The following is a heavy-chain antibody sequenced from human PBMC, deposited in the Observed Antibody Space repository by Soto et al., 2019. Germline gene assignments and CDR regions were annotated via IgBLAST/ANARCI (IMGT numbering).Heavy chain of an antibody. CDR1: GFTFSSYG. CDR2: ISYDGSNK. V-gene: IGHV3-30*03. CDR3: TRSRHQNYFDY. D-gene: IGHD2-15*01. J-gene: IGHJ4*02. Sequence: QVQLVESGGGVVQPGRSLRLSCAASGFTFSSYGMNWVRQAPGKGLEWVSVISYDGSNKYYADSVKGRFTISRDNSKTTKYLQKHSLRAEDAAVYYCTRSRHQNYFDYGGQGTLVTVSS.